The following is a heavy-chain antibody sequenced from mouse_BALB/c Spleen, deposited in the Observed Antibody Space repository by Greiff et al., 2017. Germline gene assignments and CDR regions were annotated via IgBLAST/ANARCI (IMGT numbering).Heavy chain of an antibody. J-gene: IGHJ3*01. V-gene: IGHV1-7*01. D-gene: IGHD1-2*01. CDR1: GYTFTSYW. CDR2: INPSTGYT. CDR3: ASFLIPY. Sequence: QVQLQQSGAELAKPGASVKMSCKASGYTFTSYWMHWVKQRPGQGLEWIGYINPSTGYTEYNQKFKDKATLTADKSSSTAYMQLSSLTSEDSAVYYCASFLIPYWGQGTLVTVSA.